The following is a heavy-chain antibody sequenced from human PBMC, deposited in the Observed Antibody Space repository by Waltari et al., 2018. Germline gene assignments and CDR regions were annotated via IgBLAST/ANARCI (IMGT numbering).Heavy chain of an antibody. J-gene: IGHJ4*02. CDR2: TRGSGGST. CDR1: GFTFSSYA. CDR3: ANLYSSGWYGY. D-gene: IGHD6-19*01. Sequence: EVQLLESGGGLVQPGGSLRLSCAASGFTFSSYAMSWVRQAPGRGLGWVSATRGSGGSTYYADSVKGRFTISRDNSKNTLYLQMNSLRAEDTAVYYCANLYSSGWYGYWGQGTLVTISS. V-gene: IGHV3-23*01.